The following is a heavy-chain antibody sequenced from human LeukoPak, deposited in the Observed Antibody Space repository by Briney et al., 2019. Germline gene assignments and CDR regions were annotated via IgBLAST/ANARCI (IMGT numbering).Heavy chain of an antibody. V-gene: IGHV4-39*01. CDR2: IYYSGST. D-gene: IGHD2-15*01. CDR3: ARHESIVVVVAARGFDY. J-gene: IGHJ4*02. Sequence: PSETLSLTCTVSGGSISSSSHYWGCIRQPPGKGLEWLGSIYYSGSTSYNPSLKSRVTISVDTSKNQFSLKLSPVTAADTAVYYCARHESIVVVVAARGFDYWGQGTLVTVSS. CDR1: GGSISSSSHY.